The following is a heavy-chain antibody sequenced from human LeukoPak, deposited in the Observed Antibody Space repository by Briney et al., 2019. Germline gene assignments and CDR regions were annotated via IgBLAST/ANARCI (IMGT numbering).Heavy chain of an antibody. J-gene: IGHJ4*02. Sequence: GASVKVSCKASGYMFTGYYIHWVRRAPGQGLEWMGWINSNSGDTKYAQKFQGRVTMARDTSITTVYMELSSLRSDDTVVYYCARDKSGIDYWGQGTLVTVSS. CDR2: INSNSGDT. D-gene: IGHD1-26*01. V-gene: IGHV1-2*02. CDR3: ARDKSGIDY. CDR1: GYMFTGYY.